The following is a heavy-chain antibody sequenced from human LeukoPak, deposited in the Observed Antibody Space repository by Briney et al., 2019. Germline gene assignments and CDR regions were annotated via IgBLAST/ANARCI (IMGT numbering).Heavy chain of an antibody. Sequence: SETLSLTCTVSGGSISSSSYYWGWIRQPPGKGLEWIGSIYYSGSTYYNPSLKSRVTISVDTSKNQFSLKLSSVTAADTAVYYCARHYRGGSLLWFRELLAFGYWGQGTLVTVSS. D-gene: IGHD3-10*01. V-gene: IGHV4-39*01. CDR1: GGSISSSSYY. J-gene: IGHJ4*02. CDR2: IYYSGST. CDR3: ARHYRGGSLLWFRELLAFGY.